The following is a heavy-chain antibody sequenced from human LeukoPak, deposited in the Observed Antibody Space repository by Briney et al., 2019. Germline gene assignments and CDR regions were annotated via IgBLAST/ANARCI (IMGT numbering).Heavy chain of an antibody. D-gene: IGHD2-15*01. CDR2: INSDGSST. CDR1: GFTFSSYW. J-gene: IGHJ4*02. Sequence: GGSLRLSCAASGFTFSSYWMHWVRQAPGKGLVWDSRINSDGSSTSYADSVKGRFTISRDNAKNTLYLQMNSLRAEDTAVYYCARLAVVVSDYWGQGTLVTVSS. CDR3: ARLAVVVSDY. V-gene: IGHV3-74*01.